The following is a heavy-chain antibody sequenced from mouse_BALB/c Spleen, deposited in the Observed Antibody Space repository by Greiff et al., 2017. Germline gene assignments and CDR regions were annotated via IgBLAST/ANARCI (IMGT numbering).Heavy chain of an antibody. CDR1: GYTFTSYT. J-gene: IGHJ1*01. Sequence: QVQLQQSGAELARPGASVKMSCKASGYTFTSYTMHWVKQRPGQGLEWIGYINPSSGYTNYNQKFKDKATLTADKSSSTAYMQLSSLTSEDSAVYYCASPTVVAYWYFDVWGAGTTVTVSS. CDR3: ASPTVVAYWYFDV. V-gene: IGHV1-4*01. CDR2: INPSSGYT. D-gene: IGHD1-1*01.